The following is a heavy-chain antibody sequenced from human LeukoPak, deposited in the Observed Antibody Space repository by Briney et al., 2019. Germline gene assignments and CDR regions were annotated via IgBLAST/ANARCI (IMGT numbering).Heavy chain of an antibody. CDR3: AKDSDYGDRYYYYGMDV. CDR2: ISYDGSIR. D-gene: IGHD4-17*01. CDR1: EFSFSNFA. V-gene: IGHV3-30*04. J-gene: IGHJ6*02. Sequence: GGSPRLSCAASEFSFSNFAMYWVRQPPGKGLEWLAVISYDGSIRYYADSVKGRFTISRDNSKNTLYLQMNSLRAEDTAVYYCAKDSDYGDRYYYYGMDVWGQGTTVTVSS.